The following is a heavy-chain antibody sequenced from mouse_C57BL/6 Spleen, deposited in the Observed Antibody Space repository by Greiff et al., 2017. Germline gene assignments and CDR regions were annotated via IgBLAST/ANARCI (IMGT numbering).Heavy chain of an antibody. CDR3: ARRAVVARYWYFDV. D-gene: IGHD1-1*01. Sequence: DVHLVEPGGGLVKPGGSLKLSCAASGFTFSDYGMHWVRQAPEKGLEWVAYISSGSSTIYYADTVKGRFTISRDNAKNTLFLQMTSLRSEDTAMYYCARRAVVARYWYFDVWGTGTTVTVSS. V-gene: IGHV5-17*01. J-gene: IGHJ1*03. CDR2: ISSGSSTI. CDR1: GFTFSDYG.